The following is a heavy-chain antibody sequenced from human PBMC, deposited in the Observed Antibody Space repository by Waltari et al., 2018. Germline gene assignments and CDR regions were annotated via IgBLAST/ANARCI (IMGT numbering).Heavy chain of an antibody. CDR3: ARVVSTGTAIHYFDY. J-gene: IGHJ4*01. V-gene: IGHV4-4*09. CDR1: GGSINSYY. Sequence: QVQLQESGPGLVQPSETLSLTCSVSGGSINSYYWSWIRQHPGKGLELIGYMCAGESTKYIPSLKSRVSISVDTTKNQFSLKLSSVTAADTADYYCARVVSTGTAIHYFDYWGQETLVTVSS. D-gene: IGHD1-1*01. CDR2: MCAGEST.